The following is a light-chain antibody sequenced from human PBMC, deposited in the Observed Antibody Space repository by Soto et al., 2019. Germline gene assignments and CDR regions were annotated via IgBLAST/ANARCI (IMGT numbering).Light chain of an antibody. Sequence: DIQMTQSPSTLSASVGDTVTITCRASQSISNWLAWYQQKPGQAPKLLIHKASTLESGVPSRFSGSGSGTEFTLTIRSLQPDDFATLYCQQYDRFSYTFGKGTKLEIK. CDR3: QQYDRFSYT. CDR1: QSISNW. V-gene: IGKV1-5*03. CDR2: KAS. J-gene: IGKJ2*01.